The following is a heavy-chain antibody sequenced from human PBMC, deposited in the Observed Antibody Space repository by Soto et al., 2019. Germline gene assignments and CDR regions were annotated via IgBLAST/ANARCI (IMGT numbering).Heavy chain of an antibody. CDR3: ARLVAAAGWWFDP. CDR1: GGSISSSSYY. V-gene: IGHV4-39*01. J-gene: IGHJ5*02. CDR2: IYYSGST. D-gene: IGHD6-13*01. Sequence: SETLSLTCTVSGGSISSSSYYWGWTRQPPGKGLEWIGSIYYSGSTYYNPSLKSRVTISVDTSKNQFSLKLSSVTAADTAVYYCARLVAAAGWWFDPWGQGTLVTVSS.